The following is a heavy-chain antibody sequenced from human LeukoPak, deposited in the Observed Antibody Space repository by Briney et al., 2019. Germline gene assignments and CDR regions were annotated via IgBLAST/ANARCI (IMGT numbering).Heavy chain of an antibody. Sequence: PSETLSLTCTVSGGSISSYYWSWIRQPPGKGLEWIGYIYYGGSTNYNPSLKSRVTISVDTSKNQFSLKLSSVTAADTAVYYCASSMYSSSSPDYWGQGTLVTVSS. CDR2: IYYGGST. V-gene: IGHV4-59*01. D-gene: IGHD6-6*01. J-gene: IGHJ4*02. CDR3: ASSMYSSSSPDY. CDR1: GGSISSYY.